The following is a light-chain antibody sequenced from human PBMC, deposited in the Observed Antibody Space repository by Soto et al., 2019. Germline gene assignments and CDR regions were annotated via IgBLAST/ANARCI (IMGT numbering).Light chain of an antibody. J-gene: IGLJ1*01. V-gene: IGLV2-14*01. Sequence: QSALTQPASVSGSPGQSITISCTGTSSDVGGYNHVSWYQQRPGKAPRLMIYEVSNRPSGVSNRFSGSKSGNTASLTISGLQAEYEADYFCSSYTGSRPHVFGTGTKLTVL. CDR3: SSYTGSRPHV. CDR2: EVS. CDR1: SSDVGGYNH.